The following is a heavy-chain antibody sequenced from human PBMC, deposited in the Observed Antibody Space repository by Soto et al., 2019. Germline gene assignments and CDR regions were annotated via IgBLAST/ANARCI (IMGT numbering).Heavy chain of an antibody. CDR1: GDSVSSNSAA. CDR2: TYYRSKWYN. CDR3: ATWRFDY. Sequence: PSQTLSLTCAISGDSVSSNSAACNWIRHSPSRGLEWLGRTYYRSKWYNDYAVSMRSRITINPDTTKNQFSLQLNSATPEDTAVYYCATWRFDYWGQGTLVTVSS. J-gene: IGHJ4*02. V-gene: IGHV6-1*01.